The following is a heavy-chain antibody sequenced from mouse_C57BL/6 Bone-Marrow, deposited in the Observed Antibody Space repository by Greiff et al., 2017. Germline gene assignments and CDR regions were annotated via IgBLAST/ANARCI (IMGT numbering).Heavy chain of an antibody. CDR3: TINAHYAMDY. J-gene: IGHJ4*01. CDR1: GFTFSSYA. V-gene: IGHV5-9-1*02. CDR2: ISSGGDYI. Sequence: EVKVVESGEGLVKPGGSLKLSCAASGFTFSSYAMSWVRQTPEKRLEWVAYISSGGDYIYYADTVKGRFTISRDNARNTLYLQMSSLKSEDTAMYYCTINAHYAMDYWGQGTSVTVSA.